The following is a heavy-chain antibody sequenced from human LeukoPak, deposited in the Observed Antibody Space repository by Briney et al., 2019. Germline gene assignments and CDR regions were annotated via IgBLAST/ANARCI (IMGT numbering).Heavy chain of an antibody. CDR3: ATPARRGSGWYLDY. Sequence: ASVTVSFKSSGYTFIDYYLHWVRQAPGQGREWMGWINPNSGETNHTQNFQGGVTMNRDTDISTDYMEVRRLRYDDTAVYYCATPARRGSGWYLDYWGQGTLVTVSS. CDR2: INPNSGET. V-gene: IGHV1-2*02. J-gene: IGHJ4*02. D-gene: IGHD6-19*01. CDR1: GYTFIDYY.